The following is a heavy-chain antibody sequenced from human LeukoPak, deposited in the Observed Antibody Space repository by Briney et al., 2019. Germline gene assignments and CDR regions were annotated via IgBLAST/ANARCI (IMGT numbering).Heavy chain of an antibody. CDR2: INHSGST. J-gene: IGHJ6*04. D-gene: IGHD3-10*01. Sequence: SETLSLTCAVYGGSFSTYYWSWVRQPPGSGLEWIGEINHSGSTNYNPPLKSRVTVSIDTSKNQFSLKLRSLTAADTAIYFCARHGLGRGVYITRQYNYYMDVWGTGTAVTVSS. V-gene: IGHV4-34*01. CDR1: GGSFSTYY. CDR3: ARHGLGRGVYITRQYNYYMDV.